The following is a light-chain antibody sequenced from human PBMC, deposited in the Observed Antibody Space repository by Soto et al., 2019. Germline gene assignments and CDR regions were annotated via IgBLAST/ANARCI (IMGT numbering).Light chain of an antibody. CDR2: GAS. V-gene: IGKV3-15*01. Sequence: EIVMTQSPATLSVSPGERATLSCRASQSVSSNLAWYQQKPGQAPRLLIYGASTRATGIPVRFSGSGSGTEFTLTISSLQSEEFAVYYCQQYNNFWTFGQGTKVDIK. CDR1: QSVSSN. CDR3: QQYNNFWT. J-gene: IGKJ1*01.